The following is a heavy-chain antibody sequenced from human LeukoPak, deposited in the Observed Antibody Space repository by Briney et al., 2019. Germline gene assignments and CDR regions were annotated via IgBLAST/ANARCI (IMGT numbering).Heavy chain of an antibody. CDR3: AREGRTYGMDV. V-gene: IGHV3-7*01. Sequence: GGSLRLSCAASGFTFSIYWMSWVRQAPGKGLEWVANIKQDGSEKYYVDSVKGRFTISRDNAKNSLYLQMNSLRAEDTAVYYCAREGRTYGMDVWGQGTTVTVSS. CDR2: IKQDGSEK. CDR1: GFTFSIYW. J-gene: IGHJ6*02.